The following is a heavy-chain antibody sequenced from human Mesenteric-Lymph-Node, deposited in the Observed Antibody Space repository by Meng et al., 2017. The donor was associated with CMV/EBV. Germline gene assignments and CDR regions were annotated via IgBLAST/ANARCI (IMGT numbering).Heavy chain of an antibody. J-gene: IGHJ4*02. Sequence: SGGSNSSSNWWSWVRQPPGKGLEWIGEIYHSGSTSYNPSLKSRVTISVDTSKNQFSLKLSSVTAADTAVYYCASHPRYSGRYSPFDYWGQGTLVTVSS. D-gene: IGHD1-26*01. V-gene: IGHV4-4*02. CDR3: ASHPRYSGRYSPFDY. CDR1: GGSNSSSNW. CDR2: IYHSGST.